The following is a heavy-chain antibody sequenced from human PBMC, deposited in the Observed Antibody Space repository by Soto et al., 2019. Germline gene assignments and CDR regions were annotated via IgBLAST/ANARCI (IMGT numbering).Heavy chain of an antibody. V-gene: IGHV2-5*02. CDR3: ARSLPGYCMRTSCEGWFDP. CDR2: IYWDDDK. Sequence: QITLKESGPTLVKPTQTLTLTCTFSGFSLSTSGVGVGWIRQPPGKALEWLALIYWDDDKRYSPSLKSRLTTTKDPSNNQVGLTLTNMDTVDTATYSCARSLPGYCMRTSCEGWFDPWGQGTLVTVSS. J-gene: IGHJ5*02. CDR1: GFSLSTSGVG. D-gene: IGHD2-2*01.